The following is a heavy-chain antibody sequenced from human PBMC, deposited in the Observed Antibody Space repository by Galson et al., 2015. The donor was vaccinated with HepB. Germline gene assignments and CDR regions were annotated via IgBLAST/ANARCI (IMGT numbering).Heavy chain of an antibody. CDR3: AKDLASAPASLGLIDY. CDR1: GFTFSSYG. CDR2: ISYDGSNK. D-gene: IGHD3-16*01. Sequence: SLRLSCAASGFTFSSYGMHWVRQAPGKGLEWVAVISYDGSNKYYADSVKGRFTISRDNSKNTLYLQMNSLRAEDTAVYYCAKDLASAPASLGLIDYWGQGTLVTVSS. J-gene: IGHJ4*02. V-gene: IGHV3-30*18.